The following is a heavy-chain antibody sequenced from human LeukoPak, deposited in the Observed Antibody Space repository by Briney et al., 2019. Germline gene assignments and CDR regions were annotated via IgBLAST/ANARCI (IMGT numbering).Heavy chain of an antibody. J-gene: IGHJ5*02. V-gene: IGHV3-13*01. D-gene: IGHD6-13*01. CDR2: IRTAGAT. CDR1: GFTFSSYD. Sequence: GGSLRLSCAASGFTFSSYDMHWVRQATGKGLEWVSAIRTAGATYYPGSVKGRFTISRENAKNSLYLQMNSLRAGDTAVYYCARGGIGSWNWFDPWGQGTLVTVSS. CDR3: ARGGIGSWNWFDP.